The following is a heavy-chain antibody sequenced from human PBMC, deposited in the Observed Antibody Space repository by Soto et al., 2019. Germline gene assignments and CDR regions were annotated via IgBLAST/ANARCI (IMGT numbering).Heavy chain of an antibody. CDR2: ISYDGSNK. Sequence: QVQLVESGGGVVQPGRSLRLSCAASGLTFSSYAMHWVRQAPGKGLEWVAVISYDGSNKYYADSVKGRFTISRDNSKNTLYLQMNSLRAEDTAVYYCARDPGGYGDYVPDYWGQGTLVTVSS. V-gene: IGHV3-30-3*01. D-gene: IGHD4-17*01. CDR3: ARDPGGYGDYVPDY. J-gene: IGHJ4*02. CDR1: GLTFSSYA.